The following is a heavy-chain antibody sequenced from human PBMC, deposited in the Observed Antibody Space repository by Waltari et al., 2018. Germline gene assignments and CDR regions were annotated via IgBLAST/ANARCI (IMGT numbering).Heavy chain of an antibody. D-gene: IGHD3-22*01. J-gene: IGHJ6*03. V-gene: IGHV4-30-4*08. CDR3: ARVVKYYDSFGFPSDYMDV. CDR2: IYHSGTT. Sequence: QVQLRESVPGLVKPSQTLSLTCTVSGGSVSSGLHYWSWIRQSPGKGLEWIGYIYHSGTTYYNPALRGRITLSVDTSNYQSSLKLTSVTAADTAVYYCARVVKYYDSFGFPSDYMDVWGKGTTVIISS. CDR1: GGSVSSGLHY.